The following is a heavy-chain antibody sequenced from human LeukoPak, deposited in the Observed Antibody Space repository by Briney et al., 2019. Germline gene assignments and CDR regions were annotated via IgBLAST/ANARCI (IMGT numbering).Heavy chain of an antibody. D-gene: IGHD1-1*01. CDR1: GFTFSGYS. CDR2: IAYDGSNK. J-gene: IGHJ4*02. V-gene: IGHV3-30*03. CDR3: ARDLGETGTTGIDY. Sequence: GGSLSLSGAASGFTFSGYSMNWVGQAPAKGLGWGAVIAYDGSNKYYADSVKGRFTISRDNSKNTLYLQMNSLRAEDTAVYFCARDLGETGTTGIDYWGQGTLVTVSS.